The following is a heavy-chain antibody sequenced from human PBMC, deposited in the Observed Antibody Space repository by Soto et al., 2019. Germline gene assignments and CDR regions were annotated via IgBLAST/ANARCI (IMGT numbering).Heavy chain of an antibody. CDR2: IVKDGNEK. V-gene: IGHV3-7*03. CDR3: ARDWGGLGY. CDR1: GFTLSNYL. Sequence: GGSLRLSCAASGFTLSNYLMTLVRQAPGKGLEWVANIVKDGNEKSYVDSVKGRFTISRDNAKNSLYLEMNNLRGEDTSFYYCARDWGGLGYWGQGKLVTVSS. J-gene: IGHJ4*02. D-gene: IGHD3-10*01.